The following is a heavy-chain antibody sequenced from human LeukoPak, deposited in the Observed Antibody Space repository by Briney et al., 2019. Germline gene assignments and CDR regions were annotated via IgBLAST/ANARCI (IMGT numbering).Heavy chain of an antibody. CDR1: GFTVSSNY. V-gene: IGHV3-66*01. D-gene: IGHD3-10*01. CDR3: ARVPGPGRGVFYYYGMDV. CDR2: IYSGGST. J-gene: IGHJ6*02. Sequence: PGGSLRLSCAASGFTVSSNYMSWVRQAPGKGLEWVSVIYSGGSTYYADSVKGRFTISRDNSKNTLYLQMNSLRAEDTAVYYCARVPGPGRGVFYYYGMDVWGQGTTVTVSS.